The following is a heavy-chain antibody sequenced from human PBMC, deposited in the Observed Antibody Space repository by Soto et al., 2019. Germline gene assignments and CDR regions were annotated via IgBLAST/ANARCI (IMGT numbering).Heavy chain of an antibody. J-gene: IGHJ4*02. V-gene: IGHV3-33*08. D-gene: IGHD3-10*01. Sequence: GGSLRLSCAASGFTFSNYAMHWVRQAPGKGLEWVAVIWYDGSNKYYADSVKGRFTISRDNSKNTLYLQMNSLRAEDTAVYYCASGFDAFGELIAYWGQGTLVTVSS. CDR1: GFTFSNYA. CDR3: ASGFDAFGELIAY. CDR2: IWYDGSNK.